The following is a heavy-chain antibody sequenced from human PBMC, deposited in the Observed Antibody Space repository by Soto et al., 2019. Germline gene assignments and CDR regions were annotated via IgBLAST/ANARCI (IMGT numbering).Heavy chain of an antibody. CDR1: GFTVSSNY. J-gene: IGHJ3*02. CDR2: IYSGGST. Sequence: GGSLRLSCAASGFTVSSNYMSWVRQAPGKGLEWVSVIYSGGSTYYADSVKGRFTISRDNSKNTLYLQMNSLRAEDTAVYDCARDRSYGSGSYAFEIWGQGTMVTVSS. CDR3: ARDRSYGSGSYAFEI. D-gene: IGHD3-10*01. V-gene: IGHV3-53*01.